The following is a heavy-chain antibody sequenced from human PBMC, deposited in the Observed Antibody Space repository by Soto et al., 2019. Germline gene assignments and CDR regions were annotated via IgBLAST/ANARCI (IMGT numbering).Heavy chain of an antibody. CDR2: IYHSGST. V-gene: IGHV4-4*02. CDR3: ARDLPSPLHSLN. CDR1: GGSISDNHW. Sequence: QVQLQESGPGLVKPSGTLSLTCAVSGGSISDNHWWTWVRQPPGKGLEWIGEIYHSGSTNYNPSHTARVTISVAKSKNHFSLRLTSVPAPDTAVYYGARDLPSPLHSLNWGQGTLVTVSS. J-gene: IGHJ4*02. D-gene: IGHD4-4*01.